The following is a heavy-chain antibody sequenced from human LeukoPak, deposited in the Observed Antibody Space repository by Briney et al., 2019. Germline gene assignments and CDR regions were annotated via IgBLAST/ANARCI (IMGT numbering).Heavy chain of an antibody. CDR2: IYYSGST. D-gene: IGHD3-3*01. CDR1: GGSISSYY. V-gene: IGHV4-59*01. J-gene: IGHJ4*02. CDR3: ARNTANDFWSGYYLVY. Sequence: PSETLSLTCTVSGGSISSYYWSWIRQPPGKGLEWIGYIYYSGSTNYNPSLKSRVTISVDTSKNQFSLKLCSVTAADTAVYYCARNTANDFWSGYYLVYWGQGTLVTVSS.